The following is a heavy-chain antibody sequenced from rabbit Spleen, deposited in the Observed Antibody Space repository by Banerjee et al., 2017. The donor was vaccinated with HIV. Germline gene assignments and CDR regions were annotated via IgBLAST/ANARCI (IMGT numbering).Heavy chain of an antibody. CDR1: GFSFSTYW. CDR2: IDTGTGST. D-gene: IGHD6-1*01. J-gene: IGHJ4*01. Sequence: QQQLEESGGGLVQPEGSLTLICTASGFSFSTYWICWVRQAPGKGLEWIGCIDTGTGSTYYASWVKGRFTISKTSSTRVTLQVTSLTAADTATYFCARDLLYAGYVDYGYGTDLWGQGTLVNVS. V-gene: IGHV1S45*01. CDR3: ARDLLYAGYVDYGYGTDL.